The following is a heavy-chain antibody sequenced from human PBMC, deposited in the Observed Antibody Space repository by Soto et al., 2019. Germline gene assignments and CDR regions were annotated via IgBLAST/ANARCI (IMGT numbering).Heavy chain of an antibody. J-gene: IGHJ5*02. CDR1: GDSISNSRFY. CDR2: IYHTGGT. V-gene: IGHV4-39*07. D-gene: IGHD3-22*01. Sequence: SETLSLTCSVSGDSISNSRFYWAWIRQPPGEGLEWIGSIYHTGGTYYNPSLKSRVTISVDTSKNQFSLELSSVTAADTAVYYCASIYDSSGYYYGNNWFDPWGQGTLVTVSS. CDR3: ASIYDSSGYYYGNNWFDP.